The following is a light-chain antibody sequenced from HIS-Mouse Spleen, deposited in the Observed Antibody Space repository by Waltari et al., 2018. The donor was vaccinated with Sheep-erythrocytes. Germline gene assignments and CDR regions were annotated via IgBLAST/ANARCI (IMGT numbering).Light chain of an antibody. CDR2: DVS. CDR1: SRYVGGYNY. J-gene: IGLJ1*01. Sequence: QSALTQPRPVSGSPGQSATISFTGTSRYVGGYNYVSWYQQHPGKAPKLMIYDVSKRPSGVPDRFSGSKSGNTASLTISGLQAEDEADYYCCSYAGSYNHVFATGTKVTVL. V-gene: IGLV2-11*01. CDR3: CSYAGSYNHV.